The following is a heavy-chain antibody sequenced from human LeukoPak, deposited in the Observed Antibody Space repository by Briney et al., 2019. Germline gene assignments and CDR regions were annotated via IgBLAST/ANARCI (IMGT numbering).Heavy chain of an antibody. CDR2: IYYSGST. CDR1: GGSISSYY. Sequence: SETLSLTCTVSGGSISSYYWSWIRQPPGKGLEWIGYIYYSGSTNYNPSLKSRVTISVDTSKNQFSLKLSSVTAADTAVYYCARGMTTVVMDDAFDIWGQGTMVTVSS. J-gene: IGHJ3*02. D-gene: IGHD4-17*01. CDR3: ARGMTTVVMDDAFDI. V-gene: IGHV4-59*01.